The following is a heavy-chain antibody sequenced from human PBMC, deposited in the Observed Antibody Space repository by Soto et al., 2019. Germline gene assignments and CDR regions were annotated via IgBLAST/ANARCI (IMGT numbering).Heavy chain of an antibody. CDR3: SRASQQLAMTSFDY. Sequence: SVKVSCKASGGTFSTYAITWVRQAPGQGLEWMGGIIPIFGTPNYAQKFKGRVTITADESTSTAYMELSSLRSEDTAVFFCSRASQQLAMTSFDYWGQGTLVTVSS. D-gene: IGHD1-1*01. V-gene: IGHV1-69*13. CDR1: GGTFSTYA. CDR2: IIPIFGTP. J-gene: IGHJ4*02.